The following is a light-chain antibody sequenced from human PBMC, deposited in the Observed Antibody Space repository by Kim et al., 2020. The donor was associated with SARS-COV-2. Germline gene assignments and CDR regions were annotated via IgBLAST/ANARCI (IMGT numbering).Light chain of an antibody. J-gene: IGKJ2*01. V-gene: IGKV3-15*01. CDR2: AAS. CDR1: QSVTSN. Sequence: SVSPGERATLPCRASQSVTSNLAWYQQHPGQAPRLLIFAASTRATGIPARFSGSGSGTEFTLTISSLQSEDFAVYYCQQYKNWPYTFGQGTKLEI. CDR3: QQYKNWPYT.